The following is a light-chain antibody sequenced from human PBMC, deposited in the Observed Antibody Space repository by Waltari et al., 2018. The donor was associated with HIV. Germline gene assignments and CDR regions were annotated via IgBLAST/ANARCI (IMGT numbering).Light chain of an antibody. CDR3: QSYDTNNVI. V-gene: IGLV6-57*01. J-gene: IGLJ2*01. Sequence: NFMLTQPHSVSESPGKTVTISCTRSSGSIASSYVQWYQKRPGSSPTTVIYEDYQRPSGVPDRFSGSIDSSSNSASLAISGLKTDDDADYYWQSYDTNNVIFGGGTKLTGL. CDR1: SGSIASSY. CDR2: EDY.